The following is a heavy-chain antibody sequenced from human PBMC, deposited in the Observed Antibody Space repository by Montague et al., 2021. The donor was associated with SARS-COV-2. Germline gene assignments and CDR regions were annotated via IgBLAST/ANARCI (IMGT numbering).Heavy chain of an antibody. D-gene: IGHD3-10*01. J-gene: IGHJ2*01. CDR1: GGSISSRTYY. Sequence: SETLSLTCTVSGGSISSRTYYWGWIRQPPGKGLEWIGSIFYDGSTYYNPSLKSRVSISVDTSKNQLSLNLSSVTAADTAVYYCARHGPNDYYHSRYFDLWGRGTLVTVSS. V-gene: IGHV4-39*01. CDR2: IFYDGST. CDR3: ARHGPNDYYHSRYFDL.